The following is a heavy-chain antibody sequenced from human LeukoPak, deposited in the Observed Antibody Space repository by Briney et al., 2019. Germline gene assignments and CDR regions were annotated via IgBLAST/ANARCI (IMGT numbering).Heavy chain of an antibody. CDR2: IYYIGSM. D-gene: IGHD3-22*01. V-gene: IGHV4-39*07. J-gene: IGHJ4*02. CDR3: AKEHYYYDSSGYYSDYFDY. CDR1: GGSISSTSYY. Sequence: SETLSLTCTVSGGSISSTSYYWGWIRQPPGKGLEWIGCIYYIGSMYYNPSLESRVTMSVDTSKNQLSLKLSSVTATDTAVYYCAKEHYYYDSSGYYSDYFDYWGQGTLVTVSS.